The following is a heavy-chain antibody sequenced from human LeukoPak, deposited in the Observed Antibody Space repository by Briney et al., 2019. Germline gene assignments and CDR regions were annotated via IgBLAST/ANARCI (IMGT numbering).Heavy chain of an antibody. D-gene: IGHD2-21*01. V-gene: IGHV3-9*01. CDR2: ITWNSGTM. Sequence: GGSLRLSCVVSGFSFEDYAMHWVRQAPGKGLEWVSGITWNSGTMGYADSVKGRFTISRDNAKNSLYLQMNSLRAEDTAVYYCARVSDCGGDCYPGLFDYWGQGTLVTVSS. CDR3: ARVSDCGGDCYPGLFDY. J-gene: IGHJ4*02. CDR1: GFSFEDYA.